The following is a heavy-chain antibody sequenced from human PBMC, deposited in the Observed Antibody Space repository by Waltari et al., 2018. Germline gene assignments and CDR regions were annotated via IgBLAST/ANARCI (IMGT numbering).Heavy chain of an antibody. D-gene: IGHD3-9*01. CDR2: IFYNGNT. J-gene: IGHJ4*02. CDR1: GGAITTTNYY. CDR3: ASLLTGD. Sequence: QLQVQESGPGLVKPSETLSLTCTVPGGAITTTNYYWGWIRHPPGKGLEWIGSIFYNGNTYDNPSLKSRVTISADTSKNQFSLNLNSVTAADTAVYYCASLLTGDWGQGVLVTVSS. V-gene: IGHV4-39*01.